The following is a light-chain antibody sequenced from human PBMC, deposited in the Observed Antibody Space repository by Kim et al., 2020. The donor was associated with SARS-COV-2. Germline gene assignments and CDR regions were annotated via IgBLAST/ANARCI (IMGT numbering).Light chain of an antibody. CDR1: SSDVGGYNY. Sequence: GQSVTISCTGPSSDVGGYNYVSWYQQHPGRAPKLMIYEVSKRPSGVPDRFSGSKSGNTASLTVSGLQAEDDADYYCSSYAGSSLYVFGAGTKVTVL. V-gene: IGLV2-8*01. CDR3: SSYAGSSLYV. J-gene: IGLJ1*01. CDR2: EVS.